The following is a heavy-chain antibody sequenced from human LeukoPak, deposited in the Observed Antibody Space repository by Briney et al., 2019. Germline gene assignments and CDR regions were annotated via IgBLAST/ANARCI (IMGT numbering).Heavy chain of an antibody. J-gene: IGHJ4*02. CDR1: GFTFSSYA. D-gene: IGHD6-13*01. CDR2: ISWNSGSI. Sequence: PGGSLRLSCAASGFTFSSYAMSWVRQAPGKGLEWVSGISWNSGSIGYADSVKGRFTISRDNAKNSLYLQMNSLRAEDTALYYCAKASGYSSSWYGSYFDYWGQGTLVTVSS. CDR3: AKASGYSSSWYGSYFDY. V-gene: IGHV3-9*01.